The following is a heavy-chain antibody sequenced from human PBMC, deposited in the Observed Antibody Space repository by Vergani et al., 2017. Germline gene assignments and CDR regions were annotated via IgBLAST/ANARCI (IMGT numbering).Heavy chain of an antibody. CDR2: IHHSGDT. CDR1: DSSIMTNPY. D-gene: IGHD3-10*01. J-gene: IGHJ6*02. V-gene: IGHV4-38-2*01. Sequence: QVQLQESGPGLVKPSETLTLTCDVSDSSIMTNPYWGWFRQSPGKGLEWLGCIHHSGDTHYNSSLKSRVSISIVSSSKFSLSLAAVTAADTAIYYCATHRGSGGFFPSSYFYGMEVWGQGTTVTVSS. CDR3: ATHRGSGGFFPSSYFYGMEV.